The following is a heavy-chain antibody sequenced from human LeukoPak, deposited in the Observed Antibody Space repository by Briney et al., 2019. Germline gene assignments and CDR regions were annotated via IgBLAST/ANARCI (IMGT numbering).Heavy chain of an antibody. CDR1: GGTFSSYT. Sequence: SVKVSCKASGGTFSSYTISWVRQAPGQGLEWMGRIIPILGIANYAQKFQGRVTITADKSTSTAYMELSSLRSEDTAVYYCASPGGSSSHALDIWGQGTMVTVSS. J-gene: IGHJ3*02. D-gene: IGHD6-13*01. CDR2: IIPILGIA. CDR3: ASPGGSSSHALDI. V-gene: IGHV1-69*02.